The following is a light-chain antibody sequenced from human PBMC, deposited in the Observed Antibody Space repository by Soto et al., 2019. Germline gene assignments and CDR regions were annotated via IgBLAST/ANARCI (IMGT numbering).Light chain of an antibody. V-gene: IGKV1-9*01. CDR3: QQGNSYPIT. CDR1: QGISNS. J-gene: IGKJ5*01. CDR2: AAS. Sequence: DIHLTQSPSFLSASVGDRVIITCRASQGISNSLAWYQQKPGKAPKLLIYAASTLQSGVPSRFSGSGSGTELTLTLSSLQPEDVATYYCQQGNSYPITFGQWTRLEIK.